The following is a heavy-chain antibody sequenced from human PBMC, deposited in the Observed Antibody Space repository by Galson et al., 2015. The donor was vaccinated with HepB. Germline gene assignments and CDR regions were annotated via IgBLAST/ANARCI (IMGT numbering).Heavy chain of an antibody. CDR3: VRPRGVVVPFYMDV. V-gene: IGHV3-11*01. CDR2: ISSSGSVT. Sequence: SLRLSCAASGLTFSDDFMSWIRQAPGKGLEWVSHISSSGSVTYYADSVKGRFTISRDNAKNSLYLQMNSLRAEDTAVYYCVRPRGVVVPFYMDVWGKGTTVTVSS. J-gene: IGHJ6*03. D-gene: IGHD2-15*01. CDR1: GLTFSDDF.